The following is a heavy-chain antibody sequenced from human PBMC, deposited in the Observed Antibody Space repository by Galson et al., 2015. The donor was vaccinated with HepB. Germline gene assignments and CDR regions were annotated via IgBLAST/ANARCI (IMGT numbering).Heavy chain of an antibody. D-gene: IGHD3-22*01. CDR2: IVVGSGNT. CDR3: AAGSSSGSLSSFDY. CDR1: GFTFTSSA. V-gene: IGHV1-58*02. Sequence: SVKVSCKASGFTFTSSAMQWVRQARGQRLEWIGWIVVGSGNTNYAQKFQERVTITRDMSTSTAYMELSSLRSEDTAVYYCAAGSSSGSLSSFDYWGQGTLVTVSS. J-gene: IGHJ4*02.